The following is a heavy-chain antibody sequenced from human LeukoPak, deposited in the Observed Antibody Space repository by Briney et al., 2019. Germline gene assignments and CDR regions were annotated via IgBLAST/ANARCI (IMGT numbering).Heavy chain of an antibody. D-gene: IGHD6-19*01. CDR2: IIPIFGTA. V-gene: IGHV1-69*05. Sequence: SVKVSCKASGGTFSSYAISWVRQAPGQGLEWMGRIIPIFGTANYAQKFQGRVTITTDESTSTAYMELSSLRSEDTAVYYCASDGYSSGWLESADYWGQGTLVTVSS. CDR1: GGTFSSYA. CDR3: ASDGYSSGWLESADY. J-gene: IGHJ4*02.